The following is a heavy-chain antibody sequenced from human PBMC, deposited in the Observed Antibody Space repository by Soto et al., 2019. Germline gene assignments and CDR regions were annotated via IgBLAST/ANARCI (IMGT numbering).Heavy chain of an antibody. CDR1: GFRFRTRA. Sequence: LRLSCAASGFRFRTRAMSWVRQAPGKGLEWVASIRPGGDSTYYADSVKGRFAVSRDNSNVTLYLQMDSLRVEDTAIYYCTTHEEGAPWAGGFDSWGQGTLVTVS. V-gene: IGHV3-23*01. J-gene: IGHJ5*01. CDR3: TTHEEGAPWAGGFDS. CDR2: IRPGGDST. D-gene: IGHD1-26*01.